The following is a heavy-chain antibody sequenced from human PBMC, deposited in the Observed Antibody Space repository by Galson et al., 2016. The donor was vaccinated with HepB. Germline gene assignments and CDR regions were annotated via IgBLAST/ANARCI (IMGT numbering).Heavy chain of an antibody. D-gene: IGHD4-23*01. CDR2: IYYSGST. CDR3: AGADYGGCLAY. Sequence: TLSLTCTVSGGSISSGGHYWSWVRRPPGKGLEWIGYIYYSGSTSYNPSLKSRLAISVDRSKNQFSLMLSSVTAADTAVYYCAGADYGGCLAYWGQGSLVTVSS. J-gene: IGHJ4*02. V-gene: IGHV4-30-4*01. CDR1: GGSISSGGHY.